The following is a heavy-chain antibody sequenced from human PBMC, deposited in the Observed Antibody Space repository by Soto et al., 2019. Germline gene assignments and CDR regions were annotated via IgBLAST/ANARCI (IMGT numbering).Heavy chain of an antibody. CDR1: GFTFSDYA. Sequence: LRLSCAASGFTFSDYAMHWVRKAPGKGLEWVAIISYDGSNTYYADSVKGRFTISRDNSKNTLYLQMNSLRAEDTAVYYCARIRVDTAMVIDYWGQGTLVTVSS. CDR2: ISYDGSNT. J-gene: IGHJ4*02. D-gene: IGHD5-18*01. V-gene: IGHV3-30*03. CDR3: ARIRVDTAMVIDY.